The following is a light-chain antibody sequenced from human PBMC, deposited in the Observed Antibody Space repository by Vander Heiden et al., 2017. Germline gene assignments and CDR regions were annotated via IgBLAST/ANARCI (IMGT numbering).Light chain of an antibody. CDR2: DAS. V-gene: IGKV1-33*01. CDR3: QQYDYVPHT. J-gene: IGKJ2*01. Sequence: DIQMTQSPSSLSASVGDRVTITCQASQDIRSYLNWYQHKPGTAPKLLIYDASNLETGVSSRLSGSGSGTDYTFTITSLQPEDIATYYCQQYDYVPHTFGQGTKLEIQ. CDR1: QDIRSY.